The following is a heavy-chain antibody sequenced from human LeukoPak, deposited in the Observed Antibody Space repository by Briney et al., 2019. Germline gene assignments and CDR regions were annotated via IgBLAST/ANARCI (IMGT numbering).Heavy chain of an antibody. CDR2: IKPDGSEK. Sequence: GGPLRLSCAASGFTFSSYWMSWVRQAPGKGLEWVANIKPDGSEKYYVDSVKGRFTISRDNAKNSLYLQINNLRAEDTAVFYCATGYRTSTTCYRSRFDYWGQGTLVTVSS. CDR1: GFTFSSYW. J-gene: IGHJ4*02. CDR3: ATGYRTSTTCYRSRFDY. D-gene: IGHD2-2*01. V-gene: IGHV3-7*01.